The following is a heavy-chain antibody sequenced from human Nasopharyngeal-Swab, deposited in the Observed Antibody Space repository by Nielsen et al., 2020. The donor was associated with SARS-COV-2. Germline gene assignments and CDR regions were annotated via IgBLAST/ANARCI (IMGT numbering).Heavy chain of an antibody. CDR3: ARDLYRQQWPLYSYYGMDV. CDR2: ISSSSSYI. J-gene: IGHJ6*02. CDR1: GFSISGYW. Sequence: GESLKISCAASGFSISGYWMNWVRQAPGKGLEWVSSISSSSSYIYYADSLKGRFTISRDNAKNSLYLQMNSLRAEDTAVYYCARDLYRQQWPLYSYYGMDVWGQGTTVTVSS. D-gene: IGHD6-19*01. V-gene: IGHV3-21*04.